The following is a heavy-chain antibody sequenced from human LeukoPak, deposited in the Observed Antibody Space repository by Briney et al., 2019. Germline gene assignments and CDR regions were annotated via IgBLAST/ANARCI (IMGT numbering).Heavy chain of an antibody. V-gene: IGHV1-2*02. CDR1: GYTFSGYY. CDR3: ARDQGSSGWSDFDY. D-gene: IGHD6-19*01. CDR2: INPDSGDT. J-gene: IGHJ4*02. Sequence: GSSVKVSCKASGYTFSGYYMHWVRQAPAQGLEWMGWINPDSGDTKYAQKFQGRVTMTRDTFINTAFMELSSLIFDDTAVYYCARDQGSSGWSDFDYWGQGTLVTVSS.